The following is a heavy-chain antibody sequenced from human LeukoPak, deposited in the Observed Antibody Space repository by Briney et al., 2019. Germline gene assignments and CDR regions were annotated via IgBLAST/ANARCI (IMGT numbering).Heavy chain of an antibody. D-gene: IGHD6-13*01. J-gene: IGHJ6*04. CDR1: GYTFTSYG. CDR2: ISAYSGNT. Sequence: ASVKVSCKASGYTFTSYGISWVRQAPGQGLEWMGWISAYSGNTNYAQKLQGRVTMTTDTSTSTAYMELRSLRSDDTAVYYCARDPTPRTYSRGPYYYYYGMDVWGKGTTVTVSS. CDR3: ARDPTPRTYSRGPYYYYYGMDV. V-gene: IGHV1-18*04.